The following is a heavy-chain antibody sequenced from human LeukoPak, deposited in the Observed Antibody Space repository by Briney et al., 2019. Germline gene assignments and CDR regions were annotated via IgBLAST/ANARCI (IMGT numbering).Heavy chain of an antibody. CDR3: AKAYEDYYPSLCSR. D-gene: IGHD1-26*01. CDR1: GFTFNNFA. CDR2: ISFDGNTK. J-gene: IGHJ4*02. V-gene: IGHV3-30*18. Sequence: GGSLRLSCAASGFTFNNFAMHWVRQAPGKGLEWVAVISFDGNTKHYADSVKGRFTISRDNSKETLHLQMNNLRADDTAIYYCAKAYEDYYPSLCSRWGQGTLVTVSS.